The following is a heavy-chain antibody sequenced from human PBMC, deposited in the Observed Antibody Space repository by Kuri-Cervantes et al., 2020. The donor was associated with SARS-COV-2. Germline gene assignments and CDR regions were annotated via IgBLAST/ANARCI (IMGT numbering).Heavy chain of an antibody. CDR3: ARGVGSPRRRSSYGYRPYNWFDP. V-gene: IGHV4-34*01. CDR1: GGSLSGYS. D-gene: IGHD5-18*01. CDR2: INHSGST. Sequence: LRLSCFVYGGSLSGYSWTWIRQPPGKGLEWIGEINHSGSTNYNPSLKSRVTISLDTSKNQFSLKLSSVTAADTAVYYCARGVGSPRRRSSYGYRPYNWFDPWGQGTLVTVSS. J-gene: IGHJ5*02.